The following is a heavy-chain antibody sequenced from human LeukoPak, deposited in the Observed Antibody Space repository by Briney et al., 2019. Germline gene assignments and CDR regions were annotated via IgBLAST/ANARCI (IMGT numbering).Heavy chain of an antibody. D-gene: IGHD3-10*01. CDR2: INPNSGGT. CDR3: ARGSITMVRGDSSYYYYMDV. J-gene: IGHJ6*03. V-gene: IGHV1-2*02. CDR1: GYTFTGYY. Sequence: ASVKVSCKASGYTFTGYYMHWVRQAPGQGLEWMGWINPNSGGTNYAQKFQGRVTMTRDTSISTAYMELSRLRSDDTAAYYCARGSITMVRGDSSYYYYMDVWGKGTTVTISS.